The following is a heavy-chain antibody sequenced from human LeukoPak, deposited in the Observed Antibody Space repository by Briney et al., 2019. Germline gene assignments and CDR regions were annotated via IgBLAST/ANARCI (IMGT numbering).Heavy chain of an antibody. Sequence: SSETLSLTCAVYGGSFSGYYWSWIRQPPGKGLEWIGEINHSGSTNYNPSLKSRVTISVDTSKNQFSLKLSSVTAADTAVYYCARGGGGSDAFDIWGQGTMVTVSS. CDR3: ARGGGGSDAFDI. D-gene: IGHD4-23*01. J-gene: IGHJ3*02. CDR1: GGSFSGYY. CDR2: INHSGST. V-gene: IGHV4-34*01.